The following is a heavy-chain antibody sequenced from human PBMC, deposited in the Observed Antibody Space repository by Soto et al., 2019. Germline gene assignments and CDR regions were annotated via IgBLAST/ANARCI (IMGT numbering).Heavy chain of an antibody. CDR1: GYTFTSYA. Sequence: ASVKVSCKASGYTFTSYAMHWVRQAPGQRLEWMGWINAGNGNTKYSQKFQGRVTITRDTSASTAYMELSSLRSEDTAVYYCARGDPLFGGYYDAFDIWGQGTMVTVSS. V-gene: IGHV1-3*01. D-gene: IGHD3-22*01. CDR3: ARGDPLFGGYYDAFDI. CDR2: INAGNGNT. J-gene: IGHJ3*02.